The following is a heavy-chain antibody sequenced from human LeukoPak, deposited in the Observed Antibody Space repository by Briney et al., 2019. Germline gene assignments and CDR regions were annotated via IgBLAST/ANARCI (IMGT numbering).Heavy chain of an antibody. CDR2: IRSKANSYAT. CDR3: TSIAAAGTGHYYYYGMDV. Sequence: PGGSLRLSCAASGFTFSGSAMHWVRQASGKGLEWVGRIRSKANSYATAYAASVKGRFTISRDDSKNTAYLQMNSLKTEDTAVYYCTSIAAAGTGHYYYYGMDVWGQGTTVTASS. V-gene: IGHV3-73*01. CDR1: GFTFSGSA. D-gene: IGHD6-13*01. J-gene: IGHJ6*02.